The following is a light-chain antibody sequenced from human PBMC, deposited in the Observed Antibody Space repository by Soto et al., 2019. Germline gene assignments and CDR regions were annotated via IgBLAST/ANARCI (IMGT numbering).Light chain of an antibody. Sequence: EIEMTQSPATLSLSPGERATLYCWASQSVSSNLAWYQQKPGQAPRLLIYGASTRVTGVPARFSGSGSGTEFILIISSLQSEDFAVYYCQHYNNWPPWTFGQRTKVDIK. V-gene: IGKV3-15*01. CDR2: GAS. J-gene: IGKJ1*01. CDR1: QSVSSN. CDR3: QHYNNWPPWT.